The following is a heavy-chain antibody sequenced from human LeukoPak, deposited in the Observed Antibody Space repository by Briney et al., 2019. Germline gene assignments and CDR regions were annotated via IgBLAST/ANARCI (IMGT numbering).Heavy chain of an antibody. CDR2: INPNSGGT. CDR3: ARDRGWVPAASVYYYMDV. V-gene: IGHV1-2*02. J-gene: IGHJ6*03. CDR1: GYTFTGYY. Sequence: ASVKVSCKASGYTFTGYYMHWVRQAPGQGLEWMGWINPNSGGTNYAQKFQGRVTMTRDTSISTAYMELSRLRSDDTAVYYCARDRGWVPAASVYYYMDVWGKGTTVTISS. D-gene: IGHD2-2*01.